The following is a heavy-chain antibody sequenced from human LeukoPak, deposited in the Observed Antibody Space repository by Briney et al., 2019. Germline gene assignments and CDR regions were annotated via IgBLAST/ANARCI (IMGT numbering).Heavy chain of an antibody. CDR1: GFTFSNYG. D-gene: IGHD3-22*01. CDR2: ISGSGEDT. J-gene: IGHJ4*02. V-gene: IGHV3-23*01. CDR3: AKVTRRAMIVVVTAYFDY. Sequence: GSLRLSCAASGFTFSNYGMSWVRQAPGKRLECVSVISGSGEDTYYADSVKGRFTVSRDNSQNTLYLQMNSLRAEDTAVYYCAKVTRRAMIVVVTAYFDYWGQGTLVTVSS.